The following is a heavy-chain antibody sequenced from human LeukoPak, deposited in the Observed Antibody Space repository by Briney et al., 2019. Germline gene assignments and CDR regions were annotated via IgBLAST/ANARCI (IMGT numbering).Heavy chain of an antibody. CDR2: SNHSGST. J-gene: IGHJ3*02. V-gene: IGHV4-34*01. D-gene: IGHD3-3*01. Sequence: PSETLSLTCAVYGGSFSGYYWCWIRHPPGKGLEWNGESNHSGSTNYNPSLKSQSTISVDTSKTQFSLKLSSVPAADTAVYYCARGDRITIFGVVIIPVSDAFDIWGQGTMVTVSS. CDR3: ARGDRITIFGVVIIPVSDAFDI. CDR1: GGSFSGYY.